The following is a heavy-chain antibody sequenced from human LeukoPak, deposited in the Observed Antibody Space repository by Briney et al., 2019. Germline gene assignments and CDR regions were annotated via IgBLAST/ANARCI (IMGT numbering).Heavy chain of an antibody. CDR3: AQVECRSRCSEGDY. J-gene: IGHJ4*02. V-gene: IGHV3-23*01. Sequence: QPGGSLRLSCAASGFTFSIYAMSWVREAPGEGLEGGSAFSCSGNNAYYAVSVKGRFIIPRVGYNDTLYLQMKSRRGEDQAVFYCAQVECRSRCSEGDYWGQGTLVTVSS. CDR2: FSCSGNNA. CDR1: GFTFSIYA. D-gene: IGHD6-13*01.